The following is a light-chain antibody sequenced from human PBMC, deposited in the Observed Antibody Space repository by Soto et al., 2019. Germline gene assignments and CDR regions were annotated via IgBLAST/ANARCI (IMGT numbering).Light chain of an antibody. CDR2: GAS. CDR3: QQYSSSPLT. V-gene: IGKV3-20*01. CDR1: QSVSSNY. J-gene: IGKJ4*01. Sequence: EIVLTQSPGTLSLSPGERATLSCRASQSVSSNYLAWYQQRPGQAPRLLIYGASSRATGIPDRFSGSGSGTDFTLTISRLEPEDFAVYYCQQYSSSPLTFGGETKVEIK.